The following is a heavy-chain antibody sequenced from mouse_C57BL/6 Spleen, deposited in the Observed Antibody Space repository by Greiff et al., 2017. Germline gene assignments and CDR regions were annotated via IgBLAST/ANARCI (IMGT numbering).Heavy chain of an antibody. CDR2: INPSTGGT. CDR1: GYSFTGYY. V-gene: IGHV1-42*01. CDR3: ARKRMRYAMDY. Sequence: VQLQQSGPELVKPGASVKISCKASGYSFTGYYLNWVKQSPEKSLEWIGEINPSTGGTTYNQKFKAKATLTVDKSSSTAYMQLKSLTSEDAAVYYCARKRMRYAMDYWGQGTSVTVSS. J-gene: IGHJ4*01.